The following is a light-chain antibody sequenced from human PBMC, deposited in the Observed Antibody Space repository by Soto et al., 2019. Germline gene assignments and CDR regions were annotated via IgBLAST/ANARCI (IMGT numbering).Light chain of an antibody. V-gene: IGLV1-47*01. Sequence: QSVLTQPPSASGTPGQRVTFSCSGSSSNIGYNFVYWYQQVPGTAPKLLIYRNDQRPSGVPDRFSGSKSGTSASLAISGLRSEDEADYYCAAWDDSLSVGVFGGGTKLTVL. CDR3: AAWDDSLSVGV. J-gene: IGLJ2*01. CDR2: RND. CDR1: SSNIGYNF.